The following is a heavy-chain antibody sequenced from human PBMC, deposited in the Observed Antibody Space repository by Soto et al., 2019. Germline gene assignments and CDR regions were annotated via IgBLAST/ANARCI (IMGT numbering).Heavy chain of an antibody. Sequence: QVQLVQSGAEVKKPGSSVRVSCKASGTIFSSYTISWVRQAPGQGLEWMGRIIPILGETNSAQKFQDRVKLTADKSTNTAYMELNSLRLEDTAVYYGARGLGGRMDDWGQGTTVTVSS. D-gene: IGHD3-16*01. CDR2: IIPILGET. CDR3: ARGLGGRMDD. CDR1: GTIFSSYT. V-gene: IGHV1-69*08. J-gene: IGHJ6*02.